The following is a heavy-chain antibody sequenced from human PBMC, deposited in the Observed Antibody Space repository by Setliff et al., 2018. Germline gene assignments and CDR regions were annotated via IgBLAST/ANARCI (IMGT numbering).Heavy chain of an antibody. D-gene: IGHD1-26*01. CDR3: GRHLGPWDPVDF. J-gene: IGHJ4*02. CDR2: VYVGGNT. CDR1: GESIDSVATGNHY. V-gene: IGHV4-61*09. Sequence: SETLSLTCIVSGESIDSVATGNHYWDWIRQPVGKGLEWIGQVYVGGNTYYNPSFESRVSISVDRSNNQFSLRLVSVTAADTAIYYCGRHLGPWDPVDFWGQGTLVTVSS.